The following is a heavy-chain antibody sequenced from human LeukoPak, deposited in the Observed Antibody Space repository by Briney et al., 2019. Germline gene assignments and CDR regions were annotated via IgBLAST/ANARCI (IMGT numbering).Heavy chain of an antibody. V-gene: IGHV4-39*01. CDR1: GGSITSGNYY. CDR2: IFFTGST. D-gene: IGHD3-22*01. J-gene: IGHJ3*02. Sequence: SETLSLTCTVSGGSITSGNYYWGRIRQPPEKGLEWIGDIFFTGSTYYSPSLKSRVTISVGTSTTQFSLKLTSVTAADTAVYYCARQIASSGYLPWAFDIWGQGTVVTVSS. CDR3: ARQIASSGYLPWAFDI.